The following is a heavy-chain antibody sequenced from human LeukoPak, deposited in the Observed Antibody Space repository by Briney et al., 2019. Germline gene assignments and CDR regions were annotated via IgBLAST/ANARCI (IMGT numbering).Heavy chain of an antibody. Sequence: SETLSLTCAVYGGSFSGYYWSWIRQPPGEGLEWIGEINHSGSTNYNPSLKSRVTISVDTSKNQFSLKLSSVTAADTAVYYCARGYGSGSSYYYYGMDVWGQGTTVTVSS. CDR2: INHSGST. D-gene: IGHD3-10*01. CDR1: GGSFSGYY. J-gene: IGHJ6*02. CDR3: ARGYGSGSSYYYYGMDV. V-gene: IGHV4-34*01.